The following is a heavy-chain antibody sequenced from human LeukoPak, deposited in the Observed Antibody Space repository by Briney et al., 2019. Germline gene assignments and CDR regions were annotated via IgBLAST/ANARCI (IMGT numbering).Heavy chain of an antibody. V-gene: IGHV3-23*01. CDR2: ISSSGGST. J-gene: IGHJ4*02. CDR3: ANLKVGYD. D-gene: IGHD3-16*01. CDR1: RFTFSSYA. Sequence: GGSLRLSCAASRFTFSSYAMGWVRQGPGKGREWVSGISSSGGSTYSADSVKGRFTISRANSKNTLYLQMNSLRAKDTAAYYCANLKVGYDWGQGTPVTVAS.